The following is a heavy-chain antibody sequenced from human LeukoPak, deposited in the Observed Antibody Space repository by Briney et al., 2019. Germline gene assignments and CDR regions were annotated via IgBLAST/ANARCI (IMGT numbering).Heavy chain of an antibody. D-gene: IGHD3-9*01. Sequence: GGSLRLSCAASGFTSRDYYMIWIRQAPGKGLEWVSYTSSSGGSIYYADSVKGRFTISRDNAKNLLFLQMNSLRAEDTAVYYCARALNDALDIWGRGTTVTVSS. J-gene: IGHJ3*02. CDR1: GFTSRDYY. CDR3: ARALNDALDI. CDR2: TSSSGGSI. V-gene: IGHV3-11*01.